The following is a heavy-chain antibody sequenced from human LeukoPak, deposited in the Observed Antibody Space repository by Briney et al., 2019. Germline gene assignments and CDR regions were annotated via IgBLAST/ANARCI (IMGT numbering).Heavy chain of an antibody. CDR2: MYYSGST. V-gene: IGHV4-59*12. CDR3: ARAEGFNLDY. Sequence: TSETLSLTCTVSGDSISTYYWSWIRQPPGKGLEWIGYMYYSGSTNYNPSLKSRVTISLDTPKNQFSLRLNSVTAADTAVYYCARAEGFNLDYWGQGTLVTVSS. J-gene: IGHJ4*02. CDR1: GDSISTYY.